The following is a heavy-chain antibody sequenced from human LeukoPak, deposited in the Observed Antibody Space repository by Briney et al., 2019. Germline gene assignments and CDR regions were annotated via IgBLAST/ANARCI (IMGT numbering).Heavy chain of an antibody. CDR1: GFAFSSYA. V-gene: IGHV3-23*01. D-gene: IGHD1-20*01. CDR2: ISGSGGST. CDR3: AKDRGSRYNWNYGYMDV. Sequence: GGSLRLSCAASGFAFSSYAMSWVRQAPGKGLEWGSAISGSGGSTDYADSGKGRFTISRDHSKNTLYLQMNSLRAEDTAVYYCAKDRGSRYNWNYGYMDVWGNGTTVTVSS. J-gene: IGHJ6*03.